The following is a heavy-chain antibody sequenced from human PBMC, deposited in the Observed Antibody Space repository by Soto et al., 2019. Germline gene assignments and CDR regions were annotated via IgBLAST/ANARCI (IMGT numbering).Heavy chain of an antibody. D-gene: IGHD6-19*01. CDR3: ARGRAEMYYMDV. V-gene: IGHV3-21*01. J-gene: IGHJ6*03. CDR2: ISSSSSYI. CDR1: GFTFSSYS. Sequence: GGSLRLSCAASGFTFSSYSMNWVRQAPGKGLEWVSSISSSSSYIYYADSVKGRFTISRDNAKNSLYLQMNSLRAEDTAVYYCARGRAEMYYMDVWGKGTTVTVSS.